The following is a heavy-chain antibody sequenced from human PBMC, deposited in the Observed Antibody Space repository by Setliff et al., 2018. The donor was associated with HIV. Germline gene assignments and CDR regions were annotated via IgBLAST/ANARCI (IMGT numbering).Heavy chain of an antibody. CDR1: GVSIENNF. D-gene: IGHD3-10*01. CDR2: IYTSGST. CDR3: AREPRLWFGADY. Sequence: PSETLSLTCTVSGVSIENNFWSWIRQPAGKGLEWIGRIYTSGSTNYNPSLKSRVTISVDTSKNQFSLKLSSVTAADTAVYYCAREPRLWFGADYWGQGTLVTVSS. V-gene: IGHV4-4*07. J-gene: IGHJ4*02.